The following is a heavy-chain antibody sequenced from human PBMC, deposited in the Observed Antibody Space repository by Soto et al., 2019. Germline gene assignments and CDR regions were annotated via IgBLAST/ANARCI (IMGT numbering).Heavy chain of an antibody. V-gene: IGHV3-11*01. J-gene: IGHJ3*02. Sequence: GGSLRLSCAASGFTFSDYYMSWIRQAPGKGLEWVSYISSCGSTIYYADSVKGRFTISRDNAKNSLYLQMNSLRAEDPAVYYCAGEFRRMYYGDYLSDAFDIWGQGTMVTVSS. CDR3: AGEFRRMYYGDYLSDAFDI. CDR2: ISSCGSTI. D-gene: IGHD4-17*01. CDR1: GFTFSDYY.